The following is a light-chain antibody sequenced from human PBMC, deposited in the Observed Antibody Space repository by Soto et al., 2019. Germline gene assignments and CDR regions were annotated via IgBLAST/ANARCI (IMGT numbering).Light chain of an antibody. Sequence: QSALTQPPSASGSPGQSVTISCTGTSSDVGGYNYVSWYQQHPGKAPKLMIYEVSKRPSGVPDRFSGSKSGNTASLTGSGLQAEDEADYCCSSYAGSNNFVVFGGGTKLTVL. CDR1: SSDVGGYNY. CDR2: EVS. J-gene: IGLJ2*01. CDR3: SSYAGSNNFVV. V-gene: IGLV2-8*01.